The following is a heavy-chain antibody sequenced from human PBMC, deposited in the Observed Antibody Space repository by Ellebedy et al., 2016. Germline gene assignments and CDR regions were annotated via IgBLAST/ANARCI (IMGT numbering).Heavy chain of an antibody. CDR1: GFTFSSYD. V-gene: IGHV3-13*04. D-gene: IGHD3-10*01. J-gene: IGHJ2*01. CDR2: IGTAGDT. CDR3: ARVNYYGSGSYYNVAWYFDL. Sequence: GGSLRLXXAASGFTFSSYDMHWVRQATGKGLEWVSAIGTAGDTYYPGSVKGRFTISRENAKNSLYLQMNSLRAGDTAVYYCARVNYYGSGSYYNVAWYFDLWGRGTLVTVSS.